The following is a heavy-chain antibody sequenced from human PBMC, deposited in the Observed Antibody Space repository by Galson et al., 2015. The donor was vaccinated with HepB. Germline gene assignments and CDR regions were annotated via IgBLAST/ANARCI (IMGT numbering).Heavy chain of an antibody. CDR2: IKSKTDSGTT. V-gene: IGHV3-15*01. CDR1: GFTFSNAW. CDR3: TTPWYFDFCSDGGGRSDY. J-gene: IGHJ4*02. Sequence: SLRLSCAASGFTFSNAWMSWVRQAPGKGLEWVGRIKSKTDSGTTDYAAPVKGRFTISRDDSKNTLYLKMNSLKTEDTAVYYCTTPWYFDFCSDGGGRSDYWGQGTLVTVSS. D-gene: IGHD3-3*01.